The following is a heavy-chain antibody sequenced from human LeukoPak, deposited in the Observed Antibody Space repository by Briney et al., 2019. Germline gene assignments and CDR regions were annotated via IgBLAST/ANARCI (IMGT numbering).Heavy chain of an antibody. Sequence: PSETLSLTCAVYGGSFSGYYWSWIRQPPGKGLEWIGEINHSGSTNYNPSLKSRVTISVDTSKNQFSLKLSSVTAADTAVYYCARLLTGYANYYYGMDVWGQGTTVTVSS. CDR1: GGSFSGYY. V-gene: IGHV4-34*01. J-gene: IGHJ6*01. CDR2: INHSGST. D-gene: IGHD3-9*01. CDR3: ARLLTGYANYYYGMDV.